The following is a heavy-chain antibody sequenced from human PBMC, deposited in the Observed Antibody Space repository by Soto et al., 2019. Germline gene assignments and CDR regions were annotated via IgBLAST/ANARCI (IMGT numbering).Heavy chain of an antibody. CDR1: GWSFSGYY. Sequence: QVQLQQWGAGLLKPSETLSLTCAVYGWSFSGYYWSWIRQPPGKGLEWIGEINHSGGTNSNPSLKSRVTISVDTSKNQFSRKLSSVTAADTAVYYCARAYGGNVSDYWGQGTLVTVSS. J-gene: IGHJ4*02. D-gene: IGHD4-17*01. CDR2: INHSGGT. CDR3: ARAYGGNVSDY. V-gene: IGHV4-34*01.